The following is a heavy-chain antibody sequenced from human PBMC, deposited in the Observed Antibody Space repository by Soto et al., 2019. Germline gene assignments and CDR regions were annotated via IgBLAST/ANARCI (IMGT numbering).Heavy chain of an antibody. CDR1: GGTFSSYA. D-gene: IGHD2-2*01. V-gene: IGHV1-69*13. CDR3: ARDQVPAAMSRWGYYGMDV. Sequence: VASVKVSCKASGGTFSSYAISWVRQAPGQGLEWMGGIIPIFGTANYAQKFQGRVTITADESTSTAYMELSSLRSEDTAVYYCARDQVPAAMSRWGYYGMDVWGQGTTVTVSS. J-gene: IGHJ6*02. CDR2: IIPIFGTA.